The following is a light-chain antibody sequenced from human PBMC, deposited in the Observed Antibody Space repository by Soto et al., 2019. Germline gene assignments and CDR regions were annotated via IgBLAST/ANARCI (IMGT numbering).Light chain of an antibody. CDR1: SSYVGGYKY. Sequence: QSVLTQPASVSGSPGQSITISCTGTSSYVGGYKYVSWYQQHPGKAPKLMISDVSSRPSGVSDRFSGSKSGNTASLTISGLQAGDEATYYCSSYTTSGTFVVFGGGTKLTVL. V-gene: IGLV2-14*03. CDR2: DVS. J-gene: IGLJ2*01. CDR3: SSYTTSGTFVV.